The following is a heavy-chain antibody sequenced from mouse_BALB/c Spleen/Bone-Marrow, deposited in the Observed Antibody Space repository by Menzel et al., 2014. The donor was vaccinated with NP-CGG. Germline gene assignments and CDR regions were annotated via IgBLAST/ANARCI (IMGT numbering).Heavy chain of an antibody. V-gene: IGHV1-15*01. Sequence: SGAELVRPGTSVTLSCKASGYTFTDYKMHWAKQTPVHGLERIGLIDPETGGTAYNQKFKGKATLTADKSSSTAYMDLRSLTSEDSAVYYCTIVAYWGQGTLVAVSA. CDR3: TIVAY. CDR1: GYTFTDYK. J-gene: IGHJ3*01. CDR2: IDPETGGT.